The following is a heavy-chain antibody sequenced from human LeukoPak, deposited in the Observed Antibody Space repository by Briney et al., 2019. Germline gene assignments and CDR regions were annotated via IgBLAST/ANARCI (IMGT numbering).Heavy chain of an antibody. V-gene: IGHV3-7*01. CDR1: GFTFSTYW. D-gene: IGHD1-1*01. CDR3: ARGVELTAPGSPTFDY. CDR2: MRRDGNEI. Sequence: PGGSLRLSCSASGFTFSTYWISWVRQAPGKVLEWVANMRRDGNEIYYLDSVRGRFTISRDNAKNSLYLQMNSLRAEDTAVYYCARGVELTAPGSPTFDYWGQGTLVTVSS. J-gene: IGHJ4*02.